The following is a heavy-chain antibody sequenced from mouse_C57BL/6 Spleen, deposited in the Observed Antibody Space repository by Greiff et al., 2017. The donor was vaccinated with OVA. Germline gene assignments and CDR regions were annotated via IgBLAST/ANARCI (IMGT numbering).Heavy chain of an antibody. V-gene: IGHV1-69*01. CDR1: GYTFTSYW. CDR2: IDPSDSYT. J-gene: IGHJ2*01. D-gene: IGHD2-2*01. Sequence: VQLQQPGAELVMPGASVKLSCKASGYTFTSYWMHWVKQRPGQGLEWIGEIDPSDSYTNYNQKFKGKSTLTVDKSSSTAYMQLSSLTSEDSAVYYCARNGYDDGRVDYWGQGTTLTVSS. CDR3: ARNGYDDGRVDY.